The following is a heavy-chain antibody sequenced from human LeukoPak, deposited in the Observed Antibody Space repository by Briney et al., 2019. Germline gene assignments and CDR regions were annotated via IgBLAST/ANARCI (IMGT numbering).Heavy chain of an antibody. CDR2: IHFGGST. CDR3: SGYYHGFPY. D-gene: IGHD3-10*01. CDR1: GFTVSSND. Sequence: GGSLRLSCAASGFTVSSNDMSWVRQAPGKGLEWVSVIHFGGSTNYADSVKGRFIISRDNSKNTLYLQMNGLRAEDTAMYYCSGYYHGFPYWGQGTLVTVSS. J-gene: IGHJ4*02. V-gene: IGHV3-66*01.